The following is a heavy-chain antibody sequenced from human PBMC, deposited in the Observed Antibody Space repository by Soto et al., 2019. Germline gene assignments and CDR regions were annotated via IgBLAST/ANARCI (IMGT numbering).Heavy chain of an antibody. D-gene: IGHD3-22*01. CDR3: AKEARDYYDSSGYYLDY. CDR1: GFTFSSYG. Sequence: GGALRLSCAASGFTFSSYGMHWVRQAPGKGLEWVAVISYDGSNKYYADSVKGRFTISRDNSKNTLYLQMNSLRAEDTAVYYCAKEARDYYDSSGYYLDYWGQGTLVTVSS. J-gene: IGHJ4*02. CDR2: ISYDGSNK. V-gene: IGHV3-30*18.